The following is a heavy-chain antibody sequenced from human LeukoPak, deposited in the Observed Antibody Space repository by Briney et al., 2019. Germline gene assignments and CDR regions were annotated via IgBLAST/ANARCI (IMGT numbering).Heavy chain of an antibody. Sequence: GGSLRLSCAASGFTFSSYAMSWVRQAPGKGLKWVSAISGSGGSTYYADSVKGRFTISRDNSKNTLYLQMNSLRAEDTAVYYCAKDLRLRGIVVVPAAFGWGQGTLVTVSS. J-gene: IGHJ4*02. CDR2: ISGSGGST. D-gene: IGHD2-2*01. CDR1: GFTFSSYA. CDR3: AKDLRLRGIVVVPAAFG. V-gene: IGHV3-23*01.